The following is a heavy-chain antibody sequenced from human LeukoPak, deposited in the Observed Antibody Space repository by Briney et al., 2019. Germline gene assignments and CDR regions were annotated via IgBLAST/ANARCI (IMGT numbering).Heavy chain of an antibody. J-gene: IGHJ5*02. CDR1: SGSISSGSYY. V-gene: IGHV4-61*02. D-gene: IGHD4-11*01. Sequence: SETLSLTCTISSGSISSGSYYWSWIRQPAGEGLEWIGRIYSGGSTNYNPSLKSRVTISMDTSKNQFSLKLTSVTAADTAVYYCARLTVTARIYNWFDPWGQGTLVTVSS. CDR2: IYSGGST. CDR3: ARLTVTARIYNWFDP.